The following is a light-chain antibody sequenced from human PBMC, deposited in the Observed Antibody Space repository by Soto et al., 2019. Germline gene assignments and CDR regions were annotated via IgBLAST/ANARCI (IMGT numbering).Light chain of an antibody. CDR1: SSDVGGFNY. CDR2: DVT. CDR3: NSYTSSSTYV. J-gene: IGLJ1*01. V-gene: IGLV2-14*03. Sequence: QSVLTQPDSVCGSPGQSITISCTGTSSDVGGFNYVSWYQQHPGKAPKLMIYDVTNRPSGVSYRFSGSKSGNTASLTISGLQAEDEADYYCNSYTSSSTYVFGTGTKVTVL.